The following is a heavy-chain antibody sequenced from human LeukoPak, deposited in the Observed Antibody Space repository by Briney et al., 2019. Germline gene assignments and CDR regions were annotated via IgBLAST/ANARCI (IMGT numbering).Heavy chain of an antibody. D-gene: IGHD5-18*01. CDR2: IYYSGST. CDR3: ARGYSYGAYWFDP. V-gene: IGHV4-59*01. J-gene: IGHJ5*02. CDR1: GASISSYY. Sequence: PSETLSLICTVPGASISSYYWSWIWQPPGKGLEWIGYIYYSGSTNYNPSLKSRVTISVDTSKNQFSLKLSSVTAADTAVYYCARGYSYGAYWFDPWGQGTLVTVSS.